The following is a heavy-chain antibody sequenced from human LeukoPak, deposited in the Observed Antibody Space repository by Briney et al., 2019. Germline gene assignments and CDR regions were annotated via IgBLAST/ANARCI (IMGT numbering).Heavy chain of an antibody. Sequence: PSETLSLTCTVSGGSISSYYWSWIRQPAGKGLEWIGRIYTSGSTNYNPSLKSRVTMSVDTSKNQFSLKLSSVTAADTAVYYCARGGVVAAPYYFDYWGQGTLVTVSS. J-gene: IGHJ4*02. CDR2: IYTSGST. D-gene: IGHD2-2*01. CDR3: ARGGVVAAPYYFDY. CDR1: GGSISSYY. V-gene: IGHV4-4*07.